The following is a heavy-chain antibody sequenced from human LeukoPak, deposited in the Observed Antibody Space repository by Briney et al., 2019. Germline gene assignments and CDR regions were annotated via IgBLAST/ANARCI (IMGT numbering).Heavy chain of an antibody. D-gene: IGHD3-22*01. CDR2: INQDGSEK. Sequence: GGSLRLSCAASGFAFNTYWMNWVRQAPGKGLEWVANINQDGSEKYYADSVKGRFTISRDNSKNTLYLQMNSLRAEDTAVYYCAKVKVDYYDSSGYHYYFDYWGQGTLVTVSS. J-gene: IGHJ4*02. CDR3: AKVKVDYYDSSGYHYYFDY. CDR1: GFAFNTYW. V-gene: IGHV3-7*01.